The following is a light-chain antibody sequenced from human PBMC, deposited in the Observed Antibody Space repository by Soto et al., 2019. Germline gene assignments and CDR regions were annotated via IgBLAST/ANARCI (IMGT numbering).Light chain of an antibody. CDR1: QSISSN. Sequence: EIVMMQSPATLSVSPGERATLSCRASQSISSNLAWYQQKPGQAPRLLIYGASTRATGIPARFSGSGSGTEFTLTISSLQSEDFAVYYCQQYNDWPPWRTFGQGTKVEIK. V-gene: IGKV3-15*01. J-gene: IGKJ1*01. CDR2: GAS. CDR3: QQYNDWPPWRT.